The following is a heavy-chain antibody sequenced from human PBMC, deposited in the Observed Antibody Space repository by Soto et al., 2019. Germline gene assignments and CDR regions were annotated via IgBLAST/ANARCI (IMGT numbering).Heavy chain of an antibody. Sequence: DVQLWESGGGLVQPGGSLRLSCAGSGLSFGSYAFSWGRQAPGKGLEWLSTISGSDGKTFYADSVKGRSSISRDTSQSNLYLQMNSLRADDTAMYYCARWSYLDYWGQGTRVTVSS. CDR1: GLSFGSYA. CDR2: ISGSDGKT. D-gene: IGHD3-3*01. CDR3: ARWSYLDY. J-gene: IGHJ4*02. V-gene: IGHV3-23*01.